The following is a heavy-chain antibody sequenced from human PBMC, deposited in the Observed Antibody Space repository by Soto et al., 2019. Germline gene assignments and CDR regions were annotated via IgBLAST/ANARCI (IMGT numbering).Heavy chain of an antibody. CDR1: GYTFTSYD. Sequence: ASVKVSCKASGYTFTSYDINWVRQATGQGLEWMGWMNPNSGNTGYAQKFQGRVTMTRNTSISTAYMELSSLRSEDTAVYYCARWGGITMVRGVRGAVDYYYYMDVWGKGTTVTVSS. V-gene: IGHV1-8*01. CDR2: MNPNSGNT. CDR3: ARWGGITMVRGVRGAVDYYYYMDV. J-gene: IGHJ6*03. D-gene: IGHD3-10*01.